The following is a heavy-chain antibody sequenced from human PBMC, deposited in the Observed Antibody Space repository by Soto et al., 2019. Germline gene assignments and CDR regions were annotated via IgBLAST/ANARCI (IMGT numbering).Heavy chain of an antibody. V-gene: IGHV4-31*03. CDR3: ARWVEVSLDYFDS. CDR2: IYHSGRT. CDR1: GGSITNDYYY. J-gene: IGHJ4*02. D-gene: IGHD2-15*01. Sequence: PSETLSLTCTVSGGSITNDYYYWSWVRQNPGKGLEWIGHIYHSGRTYYRPSLKSRVTISVDTSKSQFSLNLSSVTAADTAVYYCARWVEVSLDYFDSWGQGTPVTVSS.